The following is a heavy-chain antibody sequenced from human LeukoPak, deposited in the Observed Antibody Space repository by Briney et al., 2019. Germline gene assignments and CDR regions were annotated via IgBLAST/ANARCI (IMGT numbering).Heavy chain of an antibody. V-gene: IGHV3-74*01. CDR2: ISPDGSDT. D-gene: IGHD1-26*01. Sequence: PGGSLRLSCAASGFTLSSYCMHWVRQGPGKGPVWVSRISPDGSDTSYADSVKGRFTISRDNAKNTLYLQMNSLRVEDTAVYYCVRGAYSGSLDYWGQGTLVTVSS. CDR1: GFTLSSYC. CDR3: VRGAYSGSLDY. J-gene: IGHJ4*02.